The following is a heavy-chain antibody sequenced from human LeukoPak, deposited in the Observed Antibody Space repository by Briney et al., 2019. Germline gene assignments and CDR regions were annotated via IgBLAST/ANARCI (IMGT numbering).Heavy chain of an antibody. D-gene: IGHD3-10*01. Sequence: GGSLRLSCAASGFTFSSYAIHWVRQAPGKGPEWLARISYDGSDKDYAHSVKGRFTISRDNAKNSLDLQMNSLRAEDTAVYYCARDQSHRDPVAFDIWGQGTMVTVSS. J-gene: IGHJ3*02. V-gene: IGHV3-30-3*01. CDR3: ARDQSHRDPVAFDI. CDR2: ISYDGSDK. CDR1: GFTFSSYA.